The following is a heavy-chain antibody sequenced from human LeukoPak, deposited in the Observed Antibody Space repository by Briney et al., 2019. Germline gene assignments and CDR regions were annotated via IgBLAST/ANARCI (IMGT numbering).Heavy chain of an antibody. CDR3: AGDHESSSWYFY. D-gene: IGHD6-13*01. V-gene: IGHV4-34*01. Sequence: PSETLSLTCAVYGGSFSGYYWSWIRQPPGKGLEWIGEINHSGSTNYNPSLKSRVTISVDTSKNQFSLKLSSVTAADTAVYYCAGDHESSSWYFYWGQGTLVTVSS. J-gene: IGHJ4*02. CDR1: GGSFSGYY. CDR2: INHSGST.